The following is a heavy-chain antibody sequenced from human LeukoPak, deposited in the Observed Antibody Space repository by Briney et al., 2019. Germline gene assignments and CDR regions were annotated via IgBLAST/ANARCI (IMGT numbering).Heavy chain of an antibody. Sequence: PSETLSLTCAVYGGSFSGYYWSWIRQPPGKGLEWIGEMNHSGSANYNPSLKSRVTISLDTSKNQFSLILTSVTAADTAVYYCARAYDSSGYLRAFDIWGQGTMATVSS. CDR1: GGSFSGYY. J-gene: IGHJ3*02. D-gene: IGHD3-22*01. CDR3: ARAYDSSGYLRAFDI. V-gene: IGHV4-34*01. CDR2: MNHSGSA.